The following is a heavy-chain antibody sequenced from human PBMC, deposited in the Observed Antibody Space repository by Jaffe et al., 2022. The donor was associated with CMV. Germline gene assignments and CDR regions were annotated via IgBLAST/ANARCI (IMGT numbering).Heavy chain of an antibody. V-gene: IGHV3-23*01. CDR3: AKVASRIAARPSAFDI. Sequence: EVQLLESGGGLVQPGGSLRLSCAASGFTFSSYAMSWVRQAPGKGLEWVSAISGSGGSTYYADSVKGRFTISRDNSKNTLYLQMNSLRAEDTAVYYCAKVASRIAARPSAFDIWGQGTMVTVSS. CDR2: ISGSGGST. J-gene: IGHJ3*02. CDR1: GFTFSSYA. D-gene: IGHD6-6*01.